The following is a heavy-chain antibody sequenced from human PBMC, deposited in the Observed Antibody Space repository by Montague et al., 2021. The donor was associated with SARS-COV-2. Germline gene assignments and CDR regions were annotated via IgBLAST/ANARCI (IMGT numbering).Heavy chain of an antibody. CDR3: ASVHYVSSGWYTDAFDN. V-gene: IGHV4-31*03. Sequence: TLSLTCTVSGGSINCGGYYWSWIRQHPGKGLEWIGYIYYSGSTYYNPSLKSRLTISVDTSKNQFSLKLSPVTAADTAVYYCASVHYVSSGWYTDAFDNWGQGTLVTVSS. CDR2: IYYSGST. D-gene: IGHD6-19*01. CDR1: GGSINCGGYY. J-gene: IGHJ3*02.